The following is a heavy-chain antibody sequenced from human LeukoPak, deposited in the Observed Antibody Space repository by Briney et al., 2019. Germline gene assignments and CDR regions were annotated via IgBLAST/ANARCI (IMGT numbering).Heavy chain of an antibody. Sequence: SETLSLTCAVYGGSFSGYYWSWIRQPPGKGLEWIGEINHSGSTNYNPSLKSRVTISVDTSKNQFSLKLSSVTAGDTAVYYCARGGYSYGYSFWFDPWGQGTLVTVSS. CDR1: GGSFSGYY. V-gene: IGHV4-34*01. J-gene: IGHJ5*02. CDR3: ARGGYSYGYSFWFDP. CDR2: INHSGST. D-gene: IGHD5-18*01.